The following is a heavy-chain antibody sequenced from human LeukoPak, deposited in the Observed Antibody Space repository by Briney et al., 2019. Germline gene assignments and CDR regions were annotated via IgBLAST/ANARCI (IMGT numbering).Heavy chain of an antibody. D-gene: IGHD2-8*01. CDR1: ASFITSAYD. CDR3: ARVLHAPYLIDS. Sequence: SETLSPTCTVSASFITSAYDWSCCRQPPGKSLECVETVFQLQTVRTFSAPSLGSRVTRSLDPSHIQFSLNLTTVTAARTALYFCARVLHAPYLIDSWGQGTLVTVSS. V-gene: IGHV4-38-2*02. J-gene: IGHJ4*02. CDR2: VFQLQTVRT.